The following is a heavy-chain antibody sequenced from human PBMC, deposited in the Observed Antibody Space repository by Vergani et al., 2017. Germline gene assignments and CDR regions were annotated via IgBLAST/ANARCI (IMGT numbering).Heavy chain of an antibody. D-gene: IGHD3-10*01. CDR1: GFTVSSNY. CDR3: ARDLDGSGSWHAFDI. V-gene: IGHV3-53*04. Sequence: EVQLVESGGGLVQPGGSLRLSCAASGFTVSSNYMSWVRQAPGKGLEWVSVIYSGGSTYYADSVKGRFTISRHNSKNTLYLQMNSLRAEDTAVYYCARDLDGSGSWHAFDIWGQGTMVTVSS. J-gene: IGHJ3*02. CDR2: IYSGGST.